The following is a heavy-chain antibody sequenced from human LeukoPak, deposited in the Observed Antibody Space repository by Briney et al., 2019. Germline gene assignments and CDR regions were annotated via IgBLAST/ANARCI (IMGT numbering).Heavy chain of an antibody. CDR3: ASVDRYCGGDCYLYYYYGMDV. Sequence: GSSVKVSCKASGGTFSSYAISWVRQAPGQGLEWMGRIIPILGIANYAQKFQGRVTITADKSTSTAYMELSSLRSEDTAVYYCASVDRYCGGDCYLYYYYGMDVWGQGTTVTVSS. J-gene: IGHJ6*02. D-gene: IGHD2-21*02. CDR1: GGTFSSYA. V-gene: IGHV1-69*04. CDR2: IIPILGIA.